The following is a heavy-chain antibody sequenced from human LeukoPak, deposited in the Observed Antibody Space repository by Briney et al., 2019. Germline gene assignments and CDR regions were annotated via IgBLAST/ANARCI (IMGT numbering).Heavy chain of an antibody. D-gene: IGHD5-18*01. Sequence: GGSLRLSCAASGFTISPYWMSWVRQAPGKGLEWVANIKQDGSEKYYVDSVKGRFAISRDNAKNSVYLQMNGLRAEDTAVYYCARENTAVPGGDCCGQGTLVTVSS. V-gene: IGHV3-7*01. J-gene: IGHJ4*02. CDR1: GFTISPYW. CDR2: IKQDGSEK. CDR3: ARENTAVPGGDC.